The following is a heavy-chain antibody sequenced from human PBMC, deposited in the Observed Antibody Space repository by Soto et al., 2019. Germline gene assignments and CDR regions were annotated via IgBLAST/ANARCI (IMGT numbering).Heavy chain of an antibody. CDR1: GFTVDDYA. CDR3: AKPPNYYDSSGYYDY. CDR2: INSDGSST. V-gene: IGHV3-74*01. Sequence: SCVASGFTVDDYAMHWVRQAPGKGLVWVSRINSDGSSTSYADSVKGRFTISRDNAKNTLYLQMNSLRAEDTAVYYCAKPPNYYDSSGYYDYWGQGTLVTVSS. D-gene: IGHD3-22*01. J-gene: IGHJ4*02.